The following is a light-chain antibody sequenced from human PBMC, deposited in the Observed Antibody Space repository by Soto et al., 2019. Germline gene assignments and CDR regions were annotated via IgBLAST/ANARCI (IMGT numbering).Light chain of an antibody. CDR1: SRNVGGYDY. CDR2: DVI. CDR3: CSYEGGHTYV. V-gene: IGLV2-11*01. J-gene: IGLJ1*01. Sequence: QSALTQPRSVSGSPGPSVTISCTGTSRNVGGYDYVAWYQQHAGKAPRLMIYDVIKRPSGVPDRFSASKSGNTASLTISGLQAEDEADYYCCSYEGGHTYVFGSGTKLTVL.